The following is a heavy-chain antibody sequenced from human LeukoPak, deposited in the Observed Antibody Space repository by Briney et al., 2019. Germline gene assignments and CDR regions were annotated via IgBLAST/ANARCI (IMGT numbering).Heavy chain of an antibody. V-gene: IGHV3-48*01. J-gene: IGHJ6*03. CDR1: GFTFSTYS. CDR3: ATEGGPTAPDPYYSYMDV. Sequence: PGGSLRLSCAASGFTFSTYSMNWVRQAPGKGLEWVSYISSSSGIIYYADSVKGRFTISRDNAKSSLYLQMNSPRAEDTAVYYCATEGGPTAPDPYYSYMDVWGKGTTVTVSS. CDR2: ISSSSGII. D-gene: IGHD1-26*01.